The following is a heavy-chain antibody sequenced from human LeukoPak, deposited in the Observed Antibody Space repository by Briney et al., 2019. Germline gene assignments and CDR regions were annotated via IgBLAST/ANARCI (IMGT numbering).Heavy chain of an antibody. Sequence: SGGSLRLSCAVSGFTFDDYGMSWVRQAPGKGLEWVSGINWNGGSRGFADSVKGRFTISRDNAKNSLYLQMNSLRAEDTALYFCARDLFGATHDSVYYYYMDVWGKGATVTVSS. CDR2: INWNGGSR. V-gene: IGHV3-20*04. J-gene: IGHJ6*03. CDR1: GFTFDDYG. D-gene: IGHD1-26*01. CDR3: ARDLFGATHDSVYYYYMDV.